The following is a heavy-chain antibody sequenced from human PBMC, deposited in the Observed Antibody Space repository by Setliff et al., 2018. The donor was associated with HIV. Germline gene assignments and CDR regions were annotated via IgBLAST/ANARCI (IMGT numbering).Heavy chain of an antibody. CDR3: AKKGYCSSGTCHRDWYYYLDV. D-gene: IGHD2-2*01. CDR1: GFTFSNFA. V-gene: IGHV3-23*03. CDR2: IFSGDSTT. J-gene: IGHJ6*03. Sequence: GGSLRLSCAASGFTFSNFAMSWVRQAPGKGLEWASVIFSGDSTTHYADSVMGRFTISRDNSENMLYLQMNSLRAEDTAIYYCAKKGYCSSGTCHRDWYYYLDVWGKGTTVTVSS.